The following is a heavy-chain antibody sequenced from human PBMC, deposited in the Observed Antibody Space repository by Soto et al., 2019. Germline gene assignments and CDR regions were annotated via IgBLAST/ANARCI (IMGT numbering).Heavy chain of an antibody. J-gene: IGHJ5*02. V-gene: IGHV1-8*02. D-gene: IGHD6-6*01. CDR1: GFTFSSYG. CDR2: MNPNSGNT. CDR3: ARARYSTSHNWFDP. Sequence: QVQLVESGGGVVQPGRSLRLSCAASGFTFSSYGMHWVRQAPGKGLEWVGWMNPNSGNTGSAQNFQGRVTMTRNTSISTAYMELSSLRSEDTAVYYCARARYSTSHNWFDPWGQGTLVTVSS.